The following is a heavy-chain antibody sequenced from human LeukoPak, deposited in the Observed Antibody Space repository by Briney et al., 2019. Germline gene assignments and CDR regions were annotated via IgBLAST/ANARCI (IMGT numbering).Heavy chain of an antibody. CDR3: ARGVLVAGGFDY. J-gene: IGHJ4*02. D-gene: IGHD2-8*01. CDR2: FSYSGSP. CDR1: GGSVGFYS. V-gene: IGHV4-59*02. Sequence: KTSETLSLTCTISGGSVGFYSWSWIRQPPGKGLEWIGYFSYSGSPNYNPSLKSRVTISVDTSKNQFSLKLSSVTAADTAVYYCARGVLVAGGFDYWGQGTLVTVSS.